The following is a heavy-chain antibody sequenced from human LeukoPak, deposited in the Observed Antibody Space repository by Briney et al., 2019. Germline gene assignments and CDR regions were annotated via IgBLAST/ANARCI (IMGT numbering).Heavy chain of an antibody. CDR2: IKQDGSEQ. V-gene: IGHV3-7*05. CDR3: AKGSHYYASGSRLDY. Sequence: GGSLRLSCAASGFTVSSYWMGWVRQAPGKGLEWVANIKQDGSEQYYVDSVKGRFTISRDNAKNSLYLQMNSLRAEDTAAYYCAKGSHYYASGSRLDYWGQGTLVTLSS. CDR1: GFTVSSYW. D-gene: IGHD3-10*01. J-gene: IGHJ4*02.